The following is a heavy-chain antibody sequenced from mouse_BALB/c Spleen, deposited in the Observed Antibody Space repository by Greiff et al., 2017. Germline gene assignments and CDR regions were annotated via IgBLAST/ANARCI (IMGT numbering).Heavy chain of an antibody. D-gene: IGHD1-2*01. CDR2: IDPANGNT. J-gene: IGHJ1*01. CDR3: ARRGLRLAYFDV. Sequence: VQLQQSGAELVKPGASVKLSCTASGFNIKDTYMHWVKQRPEQGLEWIGRIDPANGNTKYDPKFQGKATITADTSSNTAYLQLSSLTSEDTAVYYCARRGLRLAYFDVWGAGTTVTVSS. V-gene: IGHV14-3*02. CDR1: GFNIKDTY.